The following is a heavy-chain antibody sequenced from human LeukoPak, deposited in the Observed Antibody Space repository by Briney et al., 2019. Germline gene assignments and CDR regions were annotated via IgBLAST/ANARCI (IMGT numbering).Heavy chain of an antibody. J-gene: IGHJ4*02. CDR1: GYTFASYD. D-gene: IGHD5-24*01. CDR3: ARGTRTGEDGTAGTFDY. V-gene: IGHV1-8*01. Sequence: GASVTVSCKASGYTFASYDINWLRQAPGQGLEWMGWMNPNSANTGYAQKFQGRVTMTRNSSISTAYMELSSLISEDTAVYYCARGTRTGEDGTAGTFDYWGQGTLVTVSS. CDR2: MNPNSANT.